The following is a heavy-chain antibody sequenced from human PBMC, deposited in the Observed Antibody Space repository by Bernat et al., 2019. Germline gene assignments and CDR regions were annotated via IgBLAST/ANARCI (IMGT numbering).Heavy chain of an antibody. D-gene: IGHD2-8*02. CDR2: IKQDGSVQ. J-gene: IGHJ1*01. V-gene: IGHV3-7*03. Sequence: EVQLVESGGALVQPGGSLRLSCVGSGFSFSGIWMTWVRQAPGKGLEWVANIKQDGSVQHYVDSVKGRFIISRDNTKISLFLQMNSLRVDDTAVYYCARGYGPENWGQGTLVNVSS. CDR1: GFSFSGIW. CDR3: ARGYGPEN.